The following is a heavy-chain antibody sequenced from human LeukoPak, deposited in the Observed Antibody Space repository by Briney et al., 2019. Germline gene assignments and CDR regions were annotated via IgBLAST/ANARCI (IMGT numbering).Heavy chain of an antibody. J-gene: IGHJ4*02. V-gene: IGHV3-74*01. Sequence: GGSLRLSCAASGFTFSSYWMHWVRQAPGKGLVRVSRINSDGSSTNYADSVKGRFTISRDNGKNTLYLQMYSLRAEDTAVYYCARALRSKRNPLDYWGQGTLVTVSS. D-gene: IGHD1-14*01. CDR1: GFTFSSYW. CDR3: ARALRSKRNPLDY. CDR2: INSDGSST.